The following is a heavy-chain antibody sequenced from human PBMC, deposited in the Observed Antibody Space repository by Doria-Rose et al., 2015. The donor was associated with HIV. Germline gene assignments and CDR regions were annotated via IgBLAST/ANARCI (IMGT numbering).Heavy chain of an antibody. CDR3: ARIKSSRWYHKYYFDF. V-gene: IGHV2-26*01. D-gene: IGHD6-13*01. Sequence: ESGPVLVKPTETLTLTCTVSGVSLSSPGMGVSWIRQPPGKALEWLANIFSDDEESYTTSLKSRLTISRGTSKSQVVLTMTDMDPVDTATYYCARIKSSRWYHKYYFDFWGQGTLVIVSA. J-gene: IGHJ4*02. CDR1: GVSLSSPGMG. CDR2: IFSDDEE.